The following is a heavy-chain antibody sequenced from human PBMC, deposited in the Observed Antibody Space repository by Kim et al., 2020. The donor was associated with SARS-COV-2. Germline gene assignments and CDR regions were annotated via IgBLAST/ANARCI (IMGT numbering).Heavy chain of an antibody. CDR3: ARAHFDY. Sequence: GGSLRLSCAASGFTFSSYAMHWVRQAPGKGLEWVAVISYDGSNKYYADSVKGRFTISRDNSKNTLYLQMNSLRAEDTAVYYCARAHFDYWGQGTLVTVSS. J-gene: IGHJ4*02. CDR1: GFTFSSYA. V-gene: IGHV3-30-3*01. CDR2: ISYDGSNK.